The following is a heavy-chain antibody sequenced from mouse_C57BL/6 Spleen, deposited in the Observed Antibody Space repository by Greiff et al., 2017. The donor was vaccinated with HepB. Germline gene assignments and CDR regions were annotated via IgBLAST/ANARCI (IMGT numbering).Heavy chain of an antibody. CDR3: ARSRYYGSSFMDY. Sequence: QVHVKQSGAELARPGASVKLSCMASGYTFTSYGISWVKQRTGQGLEWIGEIYPRSGNTYYNEKFKGKATLTADKSSSTAYMELRSLTSEDSAVYFCARSRYYGSSFMDYWGQGTSVTVSS. V-gene: IGHV1-81*01. J-gene: IGHJ4*01. D-gene: IGHD1-1*01. CDR1: GYTFTSYG. CDR2: IYPRSGNT.